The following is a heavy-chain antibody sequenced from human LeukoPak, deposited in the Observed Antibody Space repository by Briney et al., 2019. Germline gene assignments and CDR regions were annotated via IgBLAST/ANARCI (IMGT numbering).Heavy chain of an antibody. V-gene: IGHV4-59*01. Sequence: SETLSLTCTVPGGSISRYYWSWIRQPPGKGLEWIGYIYYSGSTNYSPSLKSRVTISIDTSKNQFSLRLSSVTAADTAVYYCARDTHYYGMDVWGQGTTVTVSS. CDR3: ARDTHYYGMDV. CDR2: IYYSGST. CDR1: GGSISRYY. J-gene: IGHJ6*02.